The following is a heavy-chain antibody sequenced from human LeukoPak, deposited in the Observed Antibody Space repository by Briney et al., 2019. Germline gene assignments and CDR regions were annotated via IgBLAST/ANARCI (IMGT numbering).Heavy chain of an antibody. D-gene: IGHD3-10*01. CDR3: ARAPYKGSGSYYPYYFDY. CDR1: GFTFSSYS. J-gene: IGHJ4*02. V-gene: IGHV3-21*01. Sequence: GGSLRLSCAASGFTFSSYSMNWVRQAPGGGMEWVSSISSSSSYIYYADSVKGRFTISRDNAKNSLYLQMNSLRAEDTAVYYCARAPYKGSGSYYPYYFDYWGQGTLVTVSS. CDR2: ISSSSSYI.